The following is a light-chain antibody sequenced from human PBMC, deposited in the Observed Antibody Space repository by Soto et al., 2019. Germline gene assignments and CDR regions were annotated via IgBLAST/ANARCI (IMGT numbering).Light chain of an antibody. J-gene: IGLJ2*01. CDR3: SSYARRYNFVV. V-gene: IGLV2-8*01. CDR1: SSDVCGYNY. CDR2: EVS. Sequence: QSALTQPHSASGSPGQSVTISCTGTSSDVCGYNYVSWYQQHPGKAPKLLIYEVSKRPSGDPDRFSGSKSGNTASLTVSGLQAEDEVDDYCSSYARRYNFVVFGGGTQLTV.